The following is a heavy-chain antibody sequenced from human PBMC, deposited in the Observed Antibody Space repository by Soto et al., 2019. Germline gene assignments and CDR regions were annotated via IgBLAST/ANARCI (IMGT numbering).Heavy chain of an antibody. D-gene: IGHD2-15*01. CDR3: ARALVEMAPEYYYYYGMDV. V-gene: IGHV1-69*13. Sequence: GASVKVSCKASGGTFSSYAISWVRQAPGQGLEWMGGIIPIFGTANYAQKFQGRVTITADESTSTAYMELSSLRSEDTAVYYCARALVEMAPEYYYYYGMDVWGQGTTVTVSS. CDR1: GGTFSSYA. CDR2: IIPIFGTA. J-gene: IGHJ6*02.